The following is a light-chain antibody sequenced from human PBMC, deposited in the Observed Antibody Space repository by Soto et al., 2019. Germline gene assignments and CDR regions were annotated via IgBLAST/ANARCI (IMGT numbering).Light chain of an antibody. CDR1: QGLSSY. CDR2: STS. CDR3: QQLNSYPIT. Sequence: DIQLTQSPSFLSASVGHRVTITCRASQGLSSYLAWYQQKPGMAPKLLIYSTSTLQSGVPARFSGSASGTEFTLTISSLQPEDFATYYCQQLNSYPITFGPGTKVDI. J-gene: IGKJ3*01. V-gene: IGKV1-9*01.